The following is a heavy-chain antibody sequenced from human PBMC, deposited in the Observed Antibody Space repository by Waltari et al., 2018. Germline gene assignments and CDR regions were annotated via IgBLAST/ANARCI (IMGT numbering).Heavy chain of an antibody. J-gene: IGHJ4*02. Sequence: QVQLVPSGAEVKKPVASVKVSCKASGYTFTSHDINWVRQATGQGLEWMGWMNPTSGNTGYAQKFQGRVTITRNTAISTAYMELSSLRSEDTAVYYCATRAVTIDYWGQGTLVTVSS. D-gene: IGHD4-17*01. CDR1: GYTFTSHD. V-gene: IGHV1-8*03. CDR2: MNPTSGNT. CDR3: ATRAVTIDY.